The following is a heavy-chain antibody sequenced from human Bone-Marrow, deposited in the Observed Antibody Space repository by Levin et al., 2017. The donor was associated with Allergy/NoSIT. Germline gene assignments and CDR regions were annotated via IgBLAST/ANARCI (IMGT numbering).Heavy chain of an antibody. D-gene: IGHD3-3*01. CDR2: IRDKANNYAT. CDR3: IYDFWGTYYPGDC. V-gene: IGHV3-73*01. CDR1: GFTFSGSS. Sequence: PGESLKISCAASGFTFSGSSMHWVRQASGKGLEWVGRIRDKANNYATAYAASMQGRFTISRDDSKNTAYLQMNSLKTEDTAVYYCIYDFWGTYYPGDCWGQGTLVTVSS. J-gene: IGHJ4*02.